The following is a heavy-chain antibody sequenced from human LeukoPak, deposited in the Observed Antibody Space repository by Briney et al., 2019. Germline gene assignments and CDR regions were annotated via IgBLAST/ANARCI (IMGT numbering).Heavy chain of an antibody. CDR2: IYYSGST. D-gene: IGHD2-2*01. V-gene: IGHV4-59*01. CDR1: GGSISSYY. J-gene: IGHJ4*02. Sequence: SETLSLTCTVSGGSISSYYWSWIRQPPGKGLEWIGYIYYSGSTNYNPSLKSRVTISVETSKNQFPLKLSSVTAADTAVYYCARDVVPKYCSSTSCYRGGFDYWGQGTLVTVSS. CDR3: ARDVVPKYCSSTSCYRGGFDY.